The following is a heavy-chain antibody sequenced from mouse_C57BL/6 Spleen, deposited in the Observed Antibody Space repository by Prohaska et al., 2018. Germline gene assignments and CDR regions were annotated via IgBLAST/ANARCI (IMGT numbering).Heavy chain of an antibody. J-gene: IGHJ3*01. CDR2: INPNNGGT. V-gene: IGHV1-18*01. CDR3: ARARNYYGSSPAWFAY. D-gene: IGHD1-1*01. Sequence: QSHGKSLAWIGDINPNNGGTIYNQKFKGKATLTVDKSSSTAYMELRSLTSEDTAVYYCARARNYYGSSPAWFAYWGQETLVTVSA.